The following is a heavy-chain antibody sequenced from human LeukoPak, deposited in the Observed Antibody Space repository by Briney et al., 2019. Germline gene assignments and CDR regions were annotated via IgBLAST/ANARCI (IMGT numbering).Heavy chain of an antibody. J-gene: IGHJ6*04. CDR1: GGSISSSSYY. CDR2: IYYSGST. Sequence: SETLSLTCTVSGGSISSSSYYWGWIRQPPGKGLEWIGSIYYSGSTYYNPSLKSRVTISVDTSKNQFSLKLSSATAADTAVYYCARNPPGYCSSTSCYPPWPLWGKGTTVTVSS. D-gene: IGHD2-2*01. CDR3: ARNPPGYCSSTSCYPPWPL. V-gene: IGHV4-39*01.